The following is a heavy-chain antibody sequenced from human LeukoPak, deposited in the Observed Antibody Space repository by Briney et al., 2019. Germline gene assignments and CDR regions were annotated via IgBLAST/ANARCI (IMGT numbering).Heavy chain of an antibody. D-gene: IGHD2-21*02. J-gene: IGHJ3*02. CDR2: IKQDGSEK. CDR1: GFTFSSYW. CDR3: ARDVAYCGGDCYHDAFDI. Sequence: GGSLRLSCAASGFTFSSYWMSWVRQAPGKGLERVANIKQDGSEKYYVDSVKGRFTISRDNAKNSLYLQMNSLRAEDTAVYYCARDVAYCGGDCYHDAFDIWGQGTMVTVSS. V-gene: IGHV3-7*01.